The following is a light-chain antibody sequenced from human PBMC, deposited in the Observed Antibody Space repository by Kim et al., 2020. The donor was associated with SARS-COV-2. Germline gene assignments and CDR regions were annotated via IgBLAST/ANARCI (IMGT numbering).Light chain of an antibody. Sequence: QTVRITCQGDSLRSYYASWYQQKPGQAPVLVIYGKNNRPSGIPDRFSGSSSGNTASLTITGAQAEDEADYYCNSRDSSGNHRDVVFGGGTQLTVL. CDR3: NSRDSSGNHRDVV. CDR2: GKN. CDR1: SLRSYY. J-gene: IGLJ2*01. V-gene: IGLV3-19*01.